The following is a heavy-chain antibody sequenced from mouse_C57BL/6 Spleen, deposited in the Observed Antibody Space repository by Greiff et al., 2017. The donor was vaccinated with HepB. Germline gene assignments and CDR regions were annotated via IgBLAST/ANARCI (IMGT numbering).Heavy chain of an antibody. D-gene: IGHD1-1*01. CDR2: INPSTGGT. J-gene: IGHJ2*01. V-gene: IGHV1-42*01. Sequence: VQLKQSGPELVKPGASVKISCKASGYSFTGYYMNWVKQSPEKSLEWIGEINPSTGGTTYNQKFKAKATLTVDKSSSTAYMQLKSLTSEDSAVYYCARKGNYYGSSDYWGQGTTLTVSS. CDR3: ARKGNYYGSSDY. CDR1: GYSFTGYY.